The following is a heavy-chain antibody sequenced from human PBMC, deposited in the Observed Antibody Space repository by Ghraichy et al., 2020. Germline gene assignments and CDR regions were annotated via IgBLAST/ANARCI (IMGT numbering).Heavy chain of an antibody. CDR1: GGSISSSGYS. Sequence: SQTLSLTCAVSGGSISSSGYSWTWIRQPPGKGLEWIGYIYHSGGTYYNPSLKSRVTISIDRSKNQFSLKLNSVTAADTAVYYCARAPRDWVSGYLYYMDVWGKGTTFTVSS. J-gene: IGHJ6*03. D-gene: IGHD3-9*01. CDR3: ARAPRDWVSGYLYYMDV. V-gene: IGHV4-30-2*01. CDR2: IYHSGGT.